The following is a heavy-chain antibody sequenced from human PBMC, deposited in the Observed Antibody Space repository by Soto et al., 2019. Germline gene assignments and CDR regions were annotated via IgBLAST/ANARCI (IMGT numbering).Heavy chain of an antibody. D-gene: IGHD6-13*01. CDR2: IIPIFGTA. Sequence: QVQLVQSGAEVKKPGSSVEVSCKASGGTFSSYAISWVRQAPGQGLEWMGGIIPIFGTANYAQKFQGRVTITADKSTSTAYMELSSLRSEDTAVYYCARARAPYSSSWYAYFDYWGQGTLVTVSS. CDR3: ARARAPYSSSWYAYFDY. J-gene: IGHJ4*02. CDR1: GGTFSSYA. V-gene: IGHV1-69*06.